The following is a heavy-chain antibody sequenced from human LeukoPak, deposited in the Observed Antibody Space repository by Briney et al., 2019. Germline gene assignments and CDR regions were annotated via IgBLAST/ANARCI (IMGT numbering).Heavy chain of an antibody. CDR3: AREFDS. J-gene: IGHJ4*02. Sequence: SQTLSLTCTVSGGSTSSGSYYWSWIRQPAGKGLEWIGRIYTSGSTNYNPSLKSRATISVDTSKNQFSLRLSSVTAADTAVYYCAREFDSWGQGTLVTVSS. CDR1: GGSTSSGSYY. V-gene: IGHV4-61*02. CDR2: IYTSGST.